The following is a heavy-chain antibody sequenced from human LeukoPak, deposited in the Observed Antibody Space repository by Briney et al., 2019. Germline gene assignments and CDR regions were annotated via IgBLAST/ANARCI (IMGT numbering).Heavy chain of an antibody. V-gene: IGHV1-18*01. Sequence: ASVKVSCKASGYTFTNYGISWVRQAPGQGLEWMGWISGYNGNTKYAQKLQGRVTMTTDTSTSTAYMELRSLRSDDTAVFYCARMAYDILTGYFQPSWFDPWGQGTLVIVSS. CDR3: ARMAYDILTGYFQPSWFDP. CDR2: ISGYNGNT. D-gene: IGHD3-9*01. J-gene: IGHJ5*02. CDR1: GYTFTNYG.